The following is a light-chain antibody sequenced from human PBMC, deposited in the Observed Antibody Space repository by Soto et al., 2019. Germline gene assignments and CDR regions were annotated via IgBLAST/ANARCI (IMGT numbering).Light chain of an antibody. J-gene: IGKJ2*01. CDR2: AAP. Sequence: EIVLTQSPGTLSLSPGETATLSCRASQSINCSYLARYQQKPGQAPSLLIYAAPSRATCIPDRFRGSGSGTDFTLTICRVEPEDFAVYYCQQYGRSSYTSGQGTHWEIK. CDR3: QQYGRSSYT. V-gene: IGKV3-20*01. CDR1: QSINCSY.